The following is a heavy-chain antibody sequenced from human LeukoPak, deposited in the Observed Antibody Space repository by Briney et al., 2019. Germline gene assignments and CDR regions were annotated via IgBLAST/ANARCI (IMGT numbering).Heavy chain of an antibody. V-gene: IGHV5-51*01. Sequence: GESLKISCKGSGYSFTSYWIGWVRQMPGKGLEWMGTIYPGDSDTRYSPSFQGQVTISADKSISTAYLQWSSLKASDTAMYYCARRGYCSGGSCRWFDPWGQGTLVTVSS. CDR2: IYPGDSDT. D-gene: IGHD2-15*01. CDR3: ARRGYCSGGSCRWFDP. CDR1: GYSFTSYW. J-gene: IGHJ5*02.